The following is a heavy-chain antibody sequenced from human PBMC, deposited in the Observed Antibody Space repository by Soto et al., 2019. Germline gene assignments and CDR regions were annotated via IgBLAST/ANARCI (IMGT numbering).Heavy chain of an antibody. V-gene: IGHV3-30-3*01. CDR3: ARDPSAVAGSYFDY. J-gene: IGHJ4*02. CDR2: ISYDGSNK. Sequence: LRLSCAASVFTFSSYAMHWVRQAPGKGLGWVAVISYDGSNKYYADSVKGRFTISRDNSKNTLYLQMNSLRAEDTAVYYCARDPSAVAGSYFDYWGQGTLVTVSS. CDR1: VFTFSSYA. D-gene: IGHD6-19*01.